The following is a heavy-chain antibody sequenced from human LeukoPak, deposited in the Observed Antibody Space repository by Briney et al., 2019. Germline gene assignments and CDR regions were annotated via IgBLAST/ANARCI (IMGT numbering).Heavy chain of an antibody. Sequence: PSQTLSLTCTVSGGSISSGGYYWSWIRQHPGKGLEWIGYIYYSGSTYYNPSLKSRVTISVDTSKNQFSLKLSSVTAADTAVYYCARAPEQLWLLGGYYFDYWGQGTLVTVSS. CDR1: GGSISSGGYY. CDR2: IYYSGST. D-gene: IGHD5-18*01. CDR3: ARAPEQLWLLGGYYFDY. J-gene: IGHJ4*02. V-gene: IGHV4-31*03.